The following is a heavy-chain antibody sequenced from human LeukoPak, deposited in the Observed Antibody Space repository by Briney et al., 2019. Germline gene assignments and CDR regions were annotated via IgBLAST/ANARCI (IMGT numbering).Heavy chain of an antibody. Sequence: SETLSLTCAVYSGSFSGYYWSWIRQPPGKGLEWIGEINHSGSTNYNPSLKSRVTISVDTSKNQFSLKLSSVTAADTAVYYCARGITMVRGVIHNWFDPWGQGTLVTVSS. CDR2: INHSGST. CDR1: SGSFSGYY. V-gene: IGHV4-34*01. J-gene: IGHJ5*02. D-gene: IGHD3-10*01. CDR3: ARGITMVRGVIHNWFDP.